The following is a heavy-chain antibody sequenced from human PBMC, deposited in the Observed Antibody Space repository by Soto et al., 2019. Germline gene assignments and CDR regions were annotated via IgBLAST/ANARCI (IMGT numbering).Heavy chain of an antibody. V-gene: IGHV1-69*02. CDR3: AGSSSRDLFDY. Sequence: GASVKVSWKASGGTFSSYTISWVRQAPGQGLEWMGRIIPILGIANYAQKFQGRVTITADKSTSTAYMELSSLRSEDTAVYYCAGSSSRDLFDYWGQGTVVTVSS. J-gene: IGHJ4*02. CDR1: GGTFSSYT. CDR2: IIPILGIA. D-gene: IGHD6-6*01.